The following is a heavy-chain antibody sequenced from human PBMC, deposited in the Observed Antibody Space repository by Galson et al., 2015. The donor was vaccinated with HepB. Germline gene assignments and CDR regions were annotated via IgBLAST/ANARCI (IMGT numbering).Heavy chain of an antibody. Sequence: QSGAEVKKPGESLNISCKGSGYRFTSYWIGWVRQMPGKGLEWMGSIYPGDSDTRYSPSFQGQVTISADKSISTAYLQWSSLKASDTAMYYCTRGVRGSGGTCYSFDYWGQGTLVTVSS. CDR1: GYRFTSYW. V-gene: IGHV5-51*01. J-gene: IGHJ4*02. D-gene: IGHD2-15*01. CDR3: TRGVRGSGGTCYSFDY. CDR2: IYPGDSDT.